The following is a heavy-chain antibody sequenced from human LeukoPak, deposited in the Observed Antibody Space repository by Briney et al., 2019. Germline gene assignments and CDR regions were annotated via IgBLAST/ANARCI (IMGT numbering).Heavy chain of an antibody. Sequence: ASVKVSCKASGGTFSSYAISWVRRAPGQGLEWMGRIIPILGIANYAQKFQGRVTITADKSTSTAYMELSSLRSEDTAVYYYFSIGNDMVRDIPYWGQGTLVTVSS. CDR2: IIPILGIA. J-gene: IGHJ4*02. CDR3: FSIGNDMVRDIPY. CDR1: GGTFSSYA. D-gene: IGHD3-10*01. V-gene: IGHV1-69*04.